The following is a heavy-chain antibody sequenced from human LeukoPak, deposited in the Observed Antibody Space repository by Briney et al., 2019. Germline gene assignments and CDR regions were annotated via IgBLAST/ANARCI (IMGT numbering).Heavy chain of an antibody. V-gene: IGHV4-59*01. D-gene: IGHD5-24*01. CDR3: ARGRDGYNYRFFDY. J-gene: IGHJ4*02. CDR2: IYYSGST. CDR1: GGSISSYY. Sequence: KPSETLSLTCTVSGGSISSYYWSWIRQPPGKGLEWIGYIYYSGSTYYNPSLKSRVTISVDTSTNQFSPKLRSVTAADTAVYYCARGRDGYNYRFFDYWGQGTLVTVSS.